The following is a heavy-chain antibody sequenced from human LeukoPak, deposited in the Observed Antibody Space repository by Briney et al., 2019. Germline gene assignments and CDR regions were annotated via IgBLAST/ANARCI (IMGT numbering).Heavy chain of an antibody. CDR2: ISSSSSYI. CDR3: ARGEVHYYVSGSDF. Sequence: GGSLRLSCAASGFIVSSYSMNWVSQAPGKGLGWVSSISSSSSYIYYADSVKGRFTIARDNAKNSLSLQMNSLRAEDADVYYCARGEVHYYVSGSDFWGQGTLVTVSS. D-gene: IGHD3-10*01. CDR1: GFIVSSYS. V-gene: IGHV3-21*01. J-gene: IGHJ4*02.